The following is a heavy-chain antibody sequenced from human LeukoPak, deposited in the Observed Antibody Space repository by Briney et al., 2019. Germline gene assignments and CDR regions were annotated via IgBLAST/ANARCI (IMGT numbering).Heavy chain of an antibody. V-gene: IGHV3-30-3*01. CDR2: ISYDGSNK. Sequence: GGSLRLSCAASGFTFSSYAMLWVRQAPGKGLEWVAVISYDGSNKYYADSVKGRFTISRDNSKNTLYLQMNSLRAEDTAVYYCARGEMATVPSFDYWGQGTLVTVSS. J-gene: IGHJ4*02. D-gene: IGHD5-24*01. CDR3: ARGEMATVPSFDY. CDR1: GFTFSSYA.